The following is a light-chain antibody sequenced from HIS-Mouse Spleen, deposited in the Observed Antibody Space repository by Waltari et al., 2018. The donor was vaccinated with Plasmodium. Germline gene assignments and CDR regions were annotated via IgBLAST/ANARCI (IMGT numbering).Light chain of an antibody. CDR2: GKN. CDR1: SLRSYY. Sequence: SSELTQDPAVSVALGQTVRITCQGDSLRSYYASWYQQKPGQAPVLVIYGKNNRPSGIPVRFSGSRSGNTAALTITGAQAKDEADYYCNSRDSSGNHLVFGGGTKLTVL. CDR3: NSRDSSGNHLV. V-gene: IGLV3-19*01. J-gene: IGLJ2*01.